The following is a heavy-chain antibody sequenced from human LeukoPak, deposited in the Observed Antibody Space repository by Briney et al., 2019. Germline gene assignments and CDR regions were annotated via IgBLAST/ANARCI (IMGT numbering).Heavy chain of an antibody. CDR3: ARVLRGSSDY. Sequence: SETLSLTCAVYGGSFSGYYWSWIRQPPGKGLEWIGEINHSGSTNYNPSLKSRVTISADTSKNQFSLKLSSVTAADTAVYYCARVLRGSSDYWGQGTLVTVSS. CDR2: INHSGST. CDR1: GGSFSGYY. D-gene: IGHD1-26*01. J-gene: IGHJ4*02. V-gene: IGHV4-34*01.